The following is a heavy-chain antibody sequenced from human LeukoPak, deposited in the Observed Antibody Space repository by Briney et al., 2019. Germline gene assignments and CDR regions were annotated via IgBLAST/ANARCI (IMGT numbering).Heavy chain of an antibody. CDR3: ARQYYYDSSGYSKAIDY. J-gene: IGHJ4*02. Sequence: RASVTVSCKASGYTFTGYYMHWVRQAPGQGLEWMGWINPNSGGTNYAQKFQGRVTMTRDTSISTAYMELSRLRSDDTAVYYCARQYYYDSSGYSKAIDYWGQGTLVTVSS. V-gene: IGHV1-2*02. CDR1: GYTFTGYY. D-gene: IGHD3-22*01. CDR2: INPNSGGT.